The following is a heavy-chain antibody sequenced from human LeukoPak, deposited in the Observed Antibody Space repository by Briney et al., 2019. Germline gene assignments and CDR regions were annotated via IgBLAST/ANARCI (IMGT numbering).Heavy chain of an antibody. J-gene: IGHJ6*02. CDR1: GFTFSSYS. CDR2: ISSSSSYI. V-gene: IGHV3-21*04. CDR3: ARGYTDVGGDYGMDV. Sequence: GGSLRLSCAASGFTFSSYSMNWVRQAPGKGLEWVSSISSSSSYIYYADSVKGRFTMSRDNAKNSLHLQMNSLRAEDTAVYYCARGYTDVGGDYGMDVWGQGTTVTVSS. D-gene: IGHD5-18*01.